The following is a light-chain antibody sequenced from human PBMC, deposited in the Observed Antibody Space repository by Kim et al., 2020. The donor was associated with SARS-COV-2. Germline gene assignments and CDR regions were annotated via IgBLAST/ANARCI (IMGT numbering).Light chain of an antibody. CDR1: RTVNNC. Sequence: LSPWAKATLSCRTSRTVNNCIAWYQQKPGRAPRLLIHDAFNRATGTPMRFSGSGSGTDFTLTISSLEPDDFAVYYCHQCSDWPITFGQGTRLEIK. CDR3: HQCSDWPIT. J-gene: IGKJ5*01. V-gene: IGKV3-11*01. CDR2: DAF.